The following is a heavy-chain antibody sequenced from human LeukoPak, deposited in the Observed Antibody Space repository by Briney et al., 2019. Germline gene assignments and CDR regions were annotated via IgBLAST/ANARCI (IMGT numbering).Heavy chain of an antibody. D-gene: IGHD6-13*01. CDR2: IYYSGST. J-gene: IGHJ4*02. CDR3: ARVSLAAAAFFDY. CDR1: GGSISSSSCY. V-gene: IGHV4-39*01. Sequence: SGTLSLTCTVSGGSISSSSCYWGWIRQPPGKRLEWIGSIYYSGSTYYNPSLKSRVTISVDTSKNQFSLKLSSVTAADTAVYYCARVSLAAAAFFDYXGQGTLVTVSS.